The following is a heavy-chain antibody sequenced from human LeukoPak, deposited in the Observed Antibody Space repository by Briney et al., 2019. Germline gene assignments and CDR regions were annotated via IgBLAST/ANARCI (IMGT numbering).Heavy chain of an antibody. V-gene: IGHV1-18*01. CDR1: GYTFTSYV. J-gene: IGHJ5*02. CDR3: ARDGDSSSWSPGFDP. CDR2: ISAYNGNT. Sequence: ASVKVSCKASGYTFTSYVISWVRQAPGQGVEWMGWISAYNGNTNYAQKLQGRVTMTTDTSTSTAYMELRSLRSDDPAVYYCARDGDSSSWSPGFDPWGQGTLVTVSS. D-gene: IGHD6-13*01.